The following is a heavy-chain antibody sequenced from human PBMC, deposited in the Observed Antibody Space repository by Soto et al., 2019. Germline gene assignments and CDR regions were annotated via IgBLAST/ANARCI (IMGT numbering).Heavy chain of an antibody. V-gene: IGHV4-59*01. CDR1: GGSISSYY. J-gene: IGHJ6*02. D-gene: IGHD3-22*01. CDR2: IYYSGST. CDR3: ARDPNPYYYDSSGYYPHPSGMDV. Sequence: PSETLSLTCTVSGGSISSYYWSWIRQPPGKGLEWIGYIYYSGSTNYNPSLKSRVTISVDTSKNQFSLKLSSVTAADTAVYYCARDPNPYYYDSSGYYPHPSGMDVWGQGTTVTVS.